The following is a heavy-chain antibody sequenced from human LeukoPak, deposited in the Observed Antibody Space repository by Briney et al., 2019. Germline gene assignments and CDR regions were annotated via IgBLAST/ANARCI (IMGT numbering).Heavy chain of an antibody. D-gene: IGHD6-19*01. V-gene: IGHV3-7*01. J-gene: IGHJ4*02. CDR3: ARDSSGWYVAALAPAPCDY. Sequence: PGGSLRPSCAASGFTFSSYWMSWVRQAPGKGLEWVANIRQDGSEKYYVDSVKGRFTISRDNAKNSLYLQMNSLRAEDTAVYYCARDSSGWYVAALAPAPCDYWGQGTLVTVSS. CDR2: IRQDGSEK. CDR1: GFTFSSYW.